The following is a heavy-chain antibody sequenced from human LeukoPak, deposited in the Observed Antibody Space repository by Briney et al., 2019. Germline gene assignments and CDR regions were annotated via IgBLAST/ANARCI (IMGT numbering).Heavy chain of an antibody. CDR3: ARDRAVGVGYCSGGSCYSGRPDAFDI. V-gene: IGHV3-33*01. D-gene: IGHD2-15*01. CDR1: GFTFSSYG. J-gene: IGHJ3*02. Sequence: GRSLRLSCAASGFTFSSYGKHWVRQAPGKGLEWVAVIWYDGSNKYYADSVKGRFTISRDNSKNTLYLQMNSLRAEDTAVYYCARDRAVGVGYCSGGSCYSGRPDAFDIWGQGTMVTVSS. CDR2: IWYDGSNK.